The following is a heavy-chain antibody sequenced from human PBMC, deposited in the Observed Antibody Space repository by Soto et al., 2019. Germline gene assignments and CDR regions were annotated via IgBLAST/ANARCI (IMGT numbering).Heavy chain of an antibody. CDR1: GFSLTGSGVG. CDR2: IYWDDDK. V-gene: IGHV2-5*02. CDR3: ARFLWSDTSLYYFDY. D-gene: IGHD3-3*01. J-gene: IGHJ4*02. Sequence: SGPTLVNPTQTLTLTCTSSGFSLTGSGVGVGWIRQPPGKALEWLALIYWDDDKRYSPSLKSRLTITKDTSKNQVALTVTNMDPVDTATYYCARFLWSDTSLYYFDYWGQGTLVTVSS.